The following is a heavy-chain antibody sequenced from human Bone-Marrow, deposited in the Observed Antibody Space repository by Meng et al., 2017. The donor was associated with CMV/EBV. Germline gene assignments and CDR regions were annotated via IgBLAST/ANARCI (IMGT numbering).Heavy chain of an antibody. J-gene: IGHJ6*02. D-gene: IGHD2-21*01. CDR3: ASRAPAYYDAMDV. Sequence: ASVKVSCKASGYTFTSYDINWVRQATGQGLEWMGWMNPNSGNTGYAQKFQGRVTMTRDTSISTAYMELSSLTSEDTAVYSWASRAPAYYDAMDVWGQGTTVTVSS. CDR1: GYTFTSYD. CDR2: MNPNSGNT. V-gene: IGHV1-8*01.